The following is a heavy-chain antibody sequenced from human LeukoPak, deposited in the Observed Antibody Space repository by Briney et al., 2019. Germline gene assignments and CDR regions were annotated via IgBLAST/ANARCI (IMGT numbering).Heavy chain of an antibody. CDR3: ARGGAGTYYKRDGWFDP. CDR1: GYTFNSYD. CDR2: MSPNTGNT. D-gene: IGHD3-10*01. V-gene: IGHV1-8*01. J-gene: IGHJ5*02. Sequence: ASVKVSCKASGYTFNSYDINWVRQATGQGLEWMGWMSPNTGNTGYGERFQGRVTMTRDNSISTAYMELNSLTSEDTAVYYCARGGAGTYYKRDGWFDPWGQGTLVTVSS.